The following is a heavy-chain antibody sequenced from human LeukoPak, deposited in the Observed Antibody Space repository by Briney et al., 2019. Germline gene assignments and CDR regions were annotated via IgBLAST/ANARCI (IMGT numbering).Heavy chain of an antibody. CDR1: GFTVSSNY. V-gene: IGHV3-53*01. J-gene: IGHJ4*02. Sequence: PGGSLRLSCAASGFTVSSNYMSWVRQAPGKGLEWVSVIYSGGSTYYADSVKGRFTISRDDSKNTLYLQMNSLRAEDTAVYYCAREDSLSHYFDYWGQGTLVTVSS. D-gene: IGHD3-22*01. CDR2: IYSGGST. CDR3: AREDSLSHYFDY.